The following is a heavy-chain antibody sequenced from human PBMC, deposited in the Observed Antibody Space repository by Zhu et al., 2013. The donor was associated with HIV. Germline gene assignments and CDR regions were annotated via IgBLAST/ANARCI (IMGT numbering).Heavy chain of an antibody. Sequence: EVQLVESGGGLVQPGGSLRLSCAASGFTFSTYSMNWVRQAPGKGLEWVSYISSSSRTIYHADSVKGRFTISRDNARNSLYLQMNSLRAEDTAVYYCARDLGSCSGGNCLPFDLWGRGTLVTVSS. CDR2: ISSSSRTI. CDR3: ARDLGSCSGGNCLPFDL. D-gene: IGHD2-15*01. J-gene: IGHJ2*01. V-gene: IGHV3-48*04. CDR1: GFTFSTYS.